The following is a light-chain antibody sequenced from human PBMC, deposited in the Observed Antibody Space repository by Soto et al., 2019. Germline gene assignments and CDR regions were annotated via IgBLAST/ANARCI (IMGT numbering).Light chain of an antibody. Sequence: QSVLTQPPSVSAAPGQKVTISCSGSSSNIGNNYVSWYQQLPGTAPKLLIYDNNKRPSGIPDRFSGSKSGTSATLGLTGLQTGDEDDYYCGTWDSSLSAVVFGGGTKLTVL. CDR3: GTWDSSLSAVV. CDR2: DNN. CDR1: SSNIGNNY. V-gene: IGLV1-51*01. J-gene: IGLJ2*01.